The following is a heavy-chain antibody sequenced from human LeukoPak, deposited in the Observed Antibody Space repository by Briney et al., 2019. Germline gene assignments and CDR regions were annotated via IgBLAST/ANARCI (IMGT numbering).Heavy chain of an antibody. V-gene: IGHV4-38-2*02. D-gene: IGHD5-24*01. Sequence: SETLSLTCTVSGYSISSGYYWGWIRQPPGKGLEWIGTLYYSGKTYYNPSLKSRVTISVDTSKNQFSLKLSSVTAADTAVYYCARGRRVRDRWFDPWGQGTLVTVSS. CDR2: LYYSGKT. CDR1: GYSISSGYY. J-gene: IGHJ5*02. CDR3: ARGRRVRDRWFDP.